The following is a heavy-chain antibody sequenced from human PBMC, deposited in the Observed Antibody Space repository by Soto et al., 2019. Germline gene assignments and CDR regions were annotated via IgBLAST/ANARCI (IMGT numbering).Heavy chain of an antibody. CDR3: ARDLYSSSARYFDY. CDR2: ISSSSSYI. D-gene: IGHD6-6*01. CDR1: GFTFSSYS. V-gene: IGHV3-21*01. J-gene: IGHJ4*02. Sequence: EVQLVESGGGLVKPGGSLRLSCAASGFTFSSYSMNWVRQAPGKGLEWVSSISSSSSYIYYADSVKGRFTISRYNAKNSLYLQMNSLRAEDTAVYYCARDLYSSSARYFDYWGQGTLVTVSS.